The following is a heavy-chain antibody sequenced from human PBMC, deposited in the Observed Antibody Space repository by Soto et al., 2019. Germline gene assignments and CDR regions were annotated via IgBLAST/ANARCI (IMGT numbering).Heavy chain of an antibody. CDR2: INHSGST. CDR1: GGSFSGYD. V-gene: IGHV4-34*01. J-gene: IGHJ6*02. CDR3: ASCGGSCHSHYYGMDV. D-gene: IGHD2-15*01. Sequence: SETLSLTCAVYGGSFSGYDWSWIRQPPGKGLEWIGEINHSGSTNYNPSLKSRVTISVDTSKNQFYLKLSSVTAADTAVYYCASCGGSCHSHYYGMDVWGQGTTVIVSS.